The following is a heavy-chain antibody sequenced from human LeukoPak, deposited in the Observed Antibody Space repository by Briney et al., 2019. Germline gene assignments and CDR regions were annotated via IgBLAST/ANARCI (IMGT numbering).Heavy chain of an antibody. D-gene: IGHD2-2*02. CDR1: GGSISSGGYY. Sequence: SSQTLSLTCTVSGGSISSGGYYWSWIRQHPGKGLEWIGYIYYSGSTYHNPSLKSRVTISVDTSKNQFSLKLSSVTAADTAVYYCARIIVVVPAAIMVEDYFDYWGRGTLVTVSS. V-gene: IGHV4-31*03. CDR2: IYYSGST. J-gene: IGHJ4*02. CDR3: ARIIVVVPAAIMVEDYFDY.